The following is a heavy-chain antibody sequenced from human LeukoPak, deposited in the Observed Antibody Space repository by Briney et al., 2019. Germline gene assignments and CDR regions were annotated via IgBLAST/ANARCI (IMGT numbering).Heavy chain of an antibody. CDR3: ARVVEMATILFDY. J-gene: IGHJ4*02. CDR1: GYTFTSYD. CDR2: MNPNSGNT. D-gene: IGHD5-24*01. V-gene: IGHV1-8*01. Sequence: ASVKVFCKASGYTFTSYDINWVRQATGQGLEWMGWMNPNSGNTGYAQKFQGRVTMTRNTSISTAYMELSSLRSEDTAVYYCARVVEMATILFDYWGQGTLVTVSS.